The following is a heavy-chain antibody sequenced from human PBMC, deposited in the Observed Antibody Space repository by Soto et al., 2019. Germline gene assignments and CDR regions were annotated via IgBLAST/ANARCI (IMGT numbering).Heavy chain of an antibody. D-gene: IGHD2-15*01. J-gene: IGHJ4*02. V-gene: IGHV3-30*18. CDR3: AKVSISKSSAVTFDS. CDR2: VSYDAGYK. Sequence: QVQLVESGGGMVQPGRSLRLSCTVSGFTFSTYDMHWVRQAPGKGLEWVAVVSYDAGYKNYADSVKGRFTISRDNSKNTRYLQMNGLRPEDTAVYYCAKVSISKSSAVTFDSWGQGTLVTVSS. CDR1: GFTFSTYD.